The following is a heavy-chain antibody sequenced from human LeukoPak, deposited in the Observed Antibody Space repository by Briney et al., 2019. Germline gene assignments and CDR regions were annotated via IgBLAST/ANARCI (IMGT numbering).Heavy chain of an antibody. CDR1: GGSISSYY. V-gene: IGHV4-4*07. CDR3: ASGKLDSSSFLDY. J-gene: IGHJ4*02. D-gene: IGHD6-6*01. Sequence: SETLSLTCTVSGGSISSYYWSWIRQPAGKGLEWIGRIYASGSINYNPSLKSRVTMSVDTSKNQFSLKLNSVTAAGTAVFYCASGKLDSSSFLDYWGQGTLVTVSS. CDR2: IYASGSI.